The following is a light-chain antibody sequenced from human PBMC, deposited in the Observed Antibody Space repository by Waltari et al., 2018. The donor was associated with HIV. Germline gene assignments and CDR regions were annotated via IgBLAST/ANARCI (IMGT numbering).Light chain of an antibody. CDR3: AAWHVSLNGSWV. V-gene: IGLV1-44*01. Sequence: QSVLTQPPSASGTPGQRVTISCSGSSSKIGSNTVNWYQQLPGTAPKLIIYTNNQRPSEVPDRLSSSKSGTSASLAISGLQSEDEADYYCAAWHVSLNGSWVFGRGTKLTVL. J-gene: IGLJ3*02. CDR1: SSKIGSNT. CDR2: TNN.